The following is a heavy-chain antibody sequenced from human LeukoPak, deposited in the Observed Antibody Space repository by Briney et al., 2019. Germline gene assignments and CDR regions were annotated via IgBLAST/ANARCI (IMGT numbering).Heavy chain of an antibody. CDR1: GFTFSNYR. CDR3: ARDNPTWGY. Sequence: GGSLRLSCAASGFTFSNYRMSWVRQAPGKGLEWVASIRQDGSEKGYVDSVKGRFTISRDNAKNSLYLQMNSLRVEDTAVYYCARDNPTWGYWGQGTLVIVSS. J-gene: IGHJ4*02. D-gene: IGHD3-16*01. CDR2: IRQDGSEK. V-gene: IGHV3-7*01.